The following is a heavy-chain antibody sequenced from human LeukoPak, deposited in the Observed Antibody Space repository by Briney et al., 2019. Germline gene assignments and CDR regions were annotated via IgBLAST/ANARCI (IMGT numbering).Heavy chain of an antibody. CDR2: IYYSGST. J-gene: IGHJ4*02. CDR1: GGSISSGGYY. CDR3: AREVVPAAMLVY. Sequence: SETLSLTCTVSGGSISSGGYYWSWIRQHPGKGLEWIGYIYYSGSTYYNPSLKSRVTISVDTSKNQFSLKLSSVTAADTAVYYCAREVVPAAMLVYWGQGTLVTVSS. V-gene: IGHV4-31*03. D-gene: IGHD2-2*01.